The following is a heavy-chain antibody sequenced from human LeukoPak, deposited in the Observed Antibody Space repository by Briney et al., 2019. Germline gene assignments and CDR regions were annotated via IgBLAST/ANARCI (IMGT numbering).Heavy chain of an antibody. CDR2: ISSSGSTI. V-gene: IGHV3-48*03. Sequence: GGSLRLSCAASGFTFSSYEMNRVRQAPGKGLEWVSYISSSGSTIYYADSVKGRFTISRDNAKNSLYLQMNSLRAEDTAVYYCARALLVRGVSDAFDIWGQGTMVTVSS. CDR3: ARALLVRGVSDAFDI. D-gene: IGHD3-10*01. CDR1: GFTFSSYE. J-gene: IGHJ3*02.